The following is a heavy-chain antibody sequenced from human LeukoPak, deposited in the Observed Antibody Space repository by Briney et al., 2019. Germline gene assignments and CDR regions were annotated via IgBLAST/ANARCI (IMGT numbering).Heavy chain of an antibody. CDR3: ARDNFDWLLAYYYYGMDV. V-gene: IGHV1-18*01. CDR1: GYTFTSYG. D-gene: IGHD3-9*01. Sequence: ASVKVSCKASGYTFTSYGISWVRQAPGQGLEWMGWISAYNGNTNYAQKLRGRVTMTTDTSTSAAYMELRSLRSDDTAVYYCARDNFDWLLAYYYYGMDVWGQGTTVTVSS. CDR2: ISAYNGNT. J-gene: IGHJ6*02.